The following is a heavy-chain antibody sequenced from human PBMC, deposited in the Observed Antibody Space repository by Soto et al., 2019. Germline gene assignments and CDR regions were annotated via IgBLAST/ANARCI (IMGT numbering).Heavy chain of an antibody. D-gene: IGHD2-2*01. Sequence: SETLSLTCTVSGGSISGYLWSWIRQPPGKGLECIGYLSDSGSTDYTPSLNSRVTISVDTSKNQFSLQLSSVTAADTAVYYCARKEYGDGLDVWGQGTTVTV. CDR3: ARKEYGDGLDV. CDR1: GGSISGYL. CDR2: LSDSGST. J-gene: IGHJ6*02. V-gene: IGHV4-59*01.